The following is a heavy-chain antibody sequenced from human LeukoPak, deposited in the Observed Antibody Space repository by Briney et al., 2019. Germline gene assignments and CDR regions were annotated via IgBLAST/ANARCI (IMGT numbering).Heavy chain of an antibody. Sequence: GASVKVSCKASGGTXTNYAFTGVRQAPGQGLEWMGGIIPVFGTTNYAQKFQGRVTITADESTTTAYMELRSLRSEDTAVYYCARGVRNSGSYYVDYWGQGTPVTVSS. J-gene: IGHJ4*02. CDR1: GGTXTNYA. D-gene: IGHD1-26*01. CDR3: ARGVRNSGSYYVDY. V-gene: IGHV1-69*13. CDR2: IIPVFGTT.